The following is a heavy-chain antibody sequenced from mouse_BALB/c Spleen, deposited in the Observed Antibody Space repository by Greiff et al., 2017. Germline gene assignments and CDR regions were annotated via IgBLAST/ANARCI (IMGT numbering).Heavy chain of an antibody. D-gene: IGHD1-1*01. J-gene: IGHJ2*01. V-gene: IGHV1-54*01. Sequence: VQLQQSGAELVRPGTSVKVSCKASGYAFTNYLIEWVKQRPGQGLEWIGVINPGSGGTNYNEKFKGKATLTADKSSSTAYMQLSSLTSDDSAVYFCARWSYYGSSYHYFDYWGQGTTLTVSS. CDR1: GYAFTNYL. CDR2: INPGSGGT. CDR3: ARWSYYGSSYHYFDY.